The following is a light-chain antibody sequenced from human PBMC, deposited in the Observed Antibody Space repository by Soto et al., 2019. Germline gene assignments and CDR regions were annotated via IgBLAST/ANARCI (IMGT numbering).Light chain of an antibody. CDR2: AAS. J-gene: IGKJ1*01. V-gene: IGKV1-39*01. CDR3: QQSYSRRT. Sequence: DIQMTQSPSSLSASVGDRVTITCRASQSISNYLNWYQQKPGKAPQLLIYAASRLQSGVPSRFSGSGSGTDFTLTISSLQPEDFATYFCQQSYSRRTFGQGTKVEIK. CDR1: QSISNY.